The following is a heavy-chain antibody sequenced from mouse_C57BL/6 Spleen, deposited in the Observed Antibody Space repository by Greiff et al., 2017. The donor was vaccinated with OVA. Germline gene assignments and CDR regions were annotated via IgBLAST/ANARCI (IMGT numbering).Heavy chain of an antibody. J-gene: IGHJ3*01. CDR3: ASYYYGSSPY. Sequence: EVKLVESGGDLVKPGGSLKLSCAASGFTFSSYGMSWVRQTPDKRLEWVATISSGGSYTYYPDSVKGRFTISRDNAKNTLYLQMSSLKSEDTAMYYCASYYYGSSPYWGQGTLVTVSA. D-gene: IGHD1-1*01. CDR2: ISSGGSYT. CDR1: GFTFSSYG. V-gene: IGHV5-6*01.